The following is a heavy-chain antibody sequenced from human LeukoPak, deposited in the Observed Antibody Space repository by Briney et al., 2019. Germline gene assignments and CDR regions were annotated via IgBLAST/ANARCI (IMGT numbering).Heavy chain of an antibody. CDR1: GYSISSGYY. D-gene: IGHD3-3*01. Sequence: SETLSLTCAVSGYSISSGYYWGWIRQPPAKGLEWIGSIYHSGSTYYNPSLKSRVTISVDTSKNQFSLKLSSVTAADTAVYYCARHRDYDFWSGYPDAFDIWGQGTMVTVSS. CDR3: ARHRDYDFWSGYPDAFDI. V-gene: IGHV4-38-2*01. CDR2: IYHSGST. J-gene: IGHJ3*02.